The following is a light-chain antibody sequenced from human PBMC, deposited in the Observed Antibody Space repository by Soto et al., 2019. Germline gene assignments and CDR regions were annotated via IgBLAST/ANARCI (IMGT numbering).Light chain of an antibody. V-gene: IGLV2-23*02. Sequence: QSALTQPASVSGSPGQSITISCTGTSRDVGRYNLVSWYQQHPGKAPKLMIYEVTKRPSGVSHRFSGSKSGTTASLTISGLQAEDEADYYCCSFAGTGTQYVFGTGTKLTVL. CDR3: CSFAGTGTQYV. J-gene: IGLJ1*01. CDR2: EVT. CDR1: SRDVGRYNL.